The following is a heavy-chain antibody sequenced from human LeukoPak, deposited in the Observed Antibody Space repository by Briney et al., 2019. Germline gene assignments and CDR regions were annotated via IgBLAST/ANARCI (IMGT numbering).Heavy chain of an antibody. V-gene: IGHV3-48*01. D-gene: IGHD3-3*01. CDR1: GFTFSRHG. Sequence: GGSLRLSCAASGFTFSRHGMNWVRQAPGKGLEWISYIYTSSGTIYYADSVRGRFAISTDSAKNSLYLQMNSLRAEDTAVYYCARDGAWSGPFDYWGQGTLVTV. CDR3: ARDGAWSGPFDY. CDR2: IYTSSGTI. J-gene: IGHJ4*02.